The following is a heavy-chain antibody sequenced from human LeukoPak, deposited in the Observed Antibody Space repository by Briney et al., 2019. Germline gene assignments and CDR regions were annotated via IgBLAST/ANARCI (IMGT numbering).Heavy chain of an antibody. CDR2: ILHSGYT. CDR1: GGSLGRSNTY. J-gene: IGHJ6*03. Sequence: SETLSLTCTVSGGSLGRSNTYWGWIRQTPGKGLEWLGTILHSGYTYNNPSLKSRVTMSVGSSKNQFSLSLSSVTAADTAVYFCARHRGGGGYHYMDVWGKGTTLIVSS. D-gene: IGHD2-21*01. V-gene: IGHV4-39*01. CDR3: ARHRGGGGYHYMDV.